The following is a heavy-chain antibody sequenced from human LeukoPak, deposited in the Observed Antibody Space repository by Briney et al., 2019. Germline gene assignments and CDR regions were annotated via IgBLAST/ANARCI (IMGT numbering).Heavy chain of an antibody. CDR1: GGSIRPYY. CDR3: ARGGTGDPGVDY. J-gene: IGHJ4*02. CDR2: IYYSGTT. D-gene: IGHD7-27*01. V-gene: IGHV4-59*01. Sequence: SETLSLTRTVSGGSIRPYYWNWIRQPPGKGLEWIGYIYYSGTTKCKSSLESRITISVDTSKNQFSLKLRSVTAADTAVYYCARGGTGDPGVDYWGQGTLVTVSS.